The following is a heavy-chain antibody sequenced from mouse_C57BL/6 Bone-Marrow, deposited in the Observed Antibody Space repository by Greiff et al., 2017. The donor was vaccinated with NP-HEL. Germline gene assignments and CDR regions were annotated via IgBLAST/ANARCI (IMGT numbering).Heavy chain of an antibody. D-gene: IGHD2-4*01. V-gene: IGHV1-69*01. J-gene: IGHJ3*01. Sequence: QVQLQQPGAELVMPGASVKLSCKASGYTFTSYWMHWVKQRPGQGLEWIGEIDPSDSYTNYNQKFKGKSTLTVDKSSSTAYMQLSSLTSEDSAVYYCARSNEDYAWFAYWGQGTLVTVSA. CDR3: ARSNEDYAWFAY. CDR2: IDPSDSYT. CDR1: GYTFTSYW.